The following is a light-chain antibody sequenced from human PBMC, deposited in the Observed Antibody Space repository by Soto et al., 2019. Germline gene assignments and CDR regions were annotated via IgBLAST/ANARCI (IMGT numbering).Light chain of an antibody. CDR3: MQALQAPLT. V-gene: IGKV2-28*01. CDR1: HILLHINGYNY. Sequence: DILVTQSPLSLPVTPGEPASISCRSSHILLHINGYNYLDWYLQKPGQSPQLLIYLGSNRASGVPDRFSGSGSGTDFTLKISRVEAEDVGLYYCMQALQAPLTFGQGTKVDIK. CDR2: LGS. J-gene: IGKJ1*01.